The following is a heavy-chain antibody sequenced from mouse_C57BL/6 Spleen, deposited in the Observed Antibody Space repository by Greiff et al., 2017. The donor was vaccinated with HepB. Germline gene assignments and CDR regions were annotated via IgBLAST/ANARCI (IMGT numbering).Heavy chain of an antibody. CDR3: ARDRGSGLDY. J-gene: IGHJ2*01. CDR1: GFTFSDYY. D-gene: IGHD3-2*02. Sequence: EVKLMESEGGLVQPGSSMKLSCTASGFTFSDYYMAWVRQVPEKGLEWVANINYDGSSTYYLDSLKSRFIISRDNAKNILYLQMSSLKSEDTATYCCARDRGSGLDYWGQGTTLTVSS. CDR2: INYDGSST. V-gene: IGHV5-16*01.